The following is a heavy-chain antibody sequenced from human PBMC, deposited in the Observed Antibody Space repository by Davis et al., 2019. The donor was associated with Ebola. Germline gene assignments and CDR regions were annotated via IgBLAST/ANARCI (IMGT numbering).Heavy chain of an antibody. CDR3: AKDRCSGGSCHFDY. V-gene: IGHV3-7*03. CDR2: IKQDGSEK. D-gene: IGHD2-15*01. Sequence: GESLKISCAASEFTFSGYWMSWVRQAPGKGLEWVANIKQDGSEKYYVDSVKGRFTISRDNAKTSLYLQMNSLRTDDTALYYCAKDRCSGGSCHFDYWGQGSLVTVSS. CDR1: EFTFSGYW. J-gene: IGHJ4*02.